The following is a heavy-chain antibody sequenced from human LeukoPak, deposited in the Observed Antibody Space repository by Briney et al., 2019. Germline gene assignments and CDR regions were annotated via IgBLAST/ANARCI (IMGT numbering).Heavy chain of an antibody. V-gene: IGHV1-18*01. Sequence: GASVKVSCKASGYTFTSYGISWVRQAPGQGLEWMGWISAYNGNTNYAQKLQGRVTMTTDTSTSTAYMELRSLRSDDTAVYYCARDLVVRGVITKDPNWFDPWGQGTLVTVSS. D-gene: IGHD3-10*01. J-gene: IGHJ5*02. CDR1: GYTFTSYG. CDR3: ARDLVVRGVITKDPNWFDP. CDR2: ISAYNGNT.